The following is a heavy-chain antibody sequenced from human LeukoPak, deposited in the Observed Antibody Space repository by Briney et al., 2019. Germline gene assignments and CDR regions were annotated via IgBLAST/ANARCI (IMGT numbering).Heavy chain of an antibody. V-gene: IGHV4-59*01. CDR1: GDSISSYY. D-gene: IGHD3-10*01. Sequence: SETLSLTCTVSGDSISSYYCSWLRQTPGKGLEGIGYIYYSGSNNYNPSLKSRVTISLDTTKNQFSLKLNSVTAAGTAVYYCASHYGSGSFYSPFDYWGQGTLVTVSS. J-gene: IGHJ4*02. CDR2: IYYSGSN. CDR3: ASHYGSGSFYSPFDY.